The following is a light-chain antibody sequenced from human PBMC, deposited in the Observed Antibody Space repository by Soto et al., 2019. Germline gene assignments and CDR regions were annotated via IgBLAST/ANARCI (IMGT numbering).Light chain of an antibody. V-gene: IGLV2-14*01. J-gene: IGLJ2*01. CDR1: RSDVGGYNY. CDR3: GSYSNWATLGVV. Sequence: QSALTQPASVSGSPGQSITISCTGTRSDVGGYNYVSWYQQHPAKAPKLMIFDVNKRPSGVSHRFSGSKSGNTASLTISGLQAEDEAEYYCGSYSNWATLGVVFGGGTKVTVL. CDR2: DVN.